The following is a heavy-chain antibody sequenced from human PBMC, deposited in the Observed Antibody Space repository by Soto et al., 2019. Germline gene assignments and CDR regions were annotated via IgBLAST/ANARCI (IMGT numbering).Heavy chain of an antibody. CDR3: ARTALLRYLNGGCDY. CDR2: ISAYNGNT. V-gene: IGHV1-18*01. Sequence: VASVKVSCKASGYTFTSYGISWVRQAPGQGLEWMGWISAYNGNTNYAQKLQGRVTMTTDTSTSTAYMELRSLRSDDTAVYYCARTALLRYLNGGCDYWGQGTMVTVSS. CDR1: GYTFTSYG. J-gene: IGHJ4*03. D-gene: IGHD3-9*01.